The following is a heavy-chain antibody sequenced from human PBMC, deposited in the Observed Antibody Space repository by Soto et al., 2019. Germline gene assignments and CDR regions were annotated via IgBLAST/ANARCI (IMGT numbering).Heavy chain of an antibody. D-gene: IGHD3-22*01. Sequence: QVQLIQSEAEVKKPGSSVRVSCTASGGIFGSHGFSWVRQAPGQRLEWVGGFIPIFRTLTYTEKFQARVRIAAAESTKTVYLDLSSLTSEDTAVYYCVRDRRIYYSDPHDEFVASDYEVWGQGTMVSVSS. CDR3: VRDRRIYYSDPHDEFVASDYEV. J-gene: IGHJ3*01. CDR1: GGIFGSHG. CDR2: FIPIFRTL. V-gene: IGHV1-69*01.